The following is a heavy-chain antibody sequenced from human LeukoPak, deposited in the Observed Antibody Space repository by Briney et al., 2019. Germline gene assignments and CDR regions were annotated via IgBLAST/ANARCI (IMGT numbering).Heavy chain of an antibody. CDR1: GYTFTSYD. D-gene: IGHD3-10*01. V-gene: IGHV1-8*01. Sequence: ASVKVSCKASGYTFTSYDINWVRQATGQGLGWMGWMNPNSGNTGYAQKFQGRVTMTRNTSISTAYMELSSLRSEDTAVYYCARAPAMVRGVIPSAGSSDYYYMDVWGKGTTVTVSS. CDR3: ARAPAMVRGVIPSAGSSDYYYMDV. CDR2: MNPNSGNT. J-gene: IGHJ6*03.